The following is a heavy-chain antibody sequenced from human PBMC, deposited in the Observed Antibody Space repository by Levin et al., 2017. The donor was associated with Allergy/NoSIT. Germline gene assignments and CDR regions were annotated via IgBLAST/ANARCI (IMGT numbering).Heavy chain of an antibody. J-gene: IGHJ6*02. Sequence: PGESLKISCAASGFTFSSYSMNWVRQAPGKGLEWVSSISSSSSYIYYADSVKGRFTISRDNAKNSLYLQMNSLRAEDTAVYYCARDYDILTGYWGLDYYYGMDGWGQGTTVTVSS. CDR2: ISSSSSYI. D-gene: IGHD3-9*01. CDR1: GFTFSSYS. V-gene: IGHV3-21*01. CDR3: ARDYDILTGYWGLDYYYGMDG.